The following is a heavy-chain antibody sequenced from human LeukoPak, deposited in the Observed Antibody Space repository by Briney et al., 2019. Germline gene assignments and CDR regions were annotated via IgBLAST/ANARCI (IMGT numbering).Heavy chain of an antibody. D-gene: IGHD6-19*01. CDR3: AREVAVAGTGRYFDY. CDR1: GGSISSYY. V-gene: IGHV4-4*07. J-gene: IGHJ4*02. Sequence: SETLSLTCNVSGGSISSYYWSWIRQPAGKGLEWIGRIYISGSTNYNPSLKSRVTMSVDTFKNRFSLNLSSVTAADTAVYYCAREVAVAGTGRYFDYWGQGTLVTVSS. CDR2: IYISGST.